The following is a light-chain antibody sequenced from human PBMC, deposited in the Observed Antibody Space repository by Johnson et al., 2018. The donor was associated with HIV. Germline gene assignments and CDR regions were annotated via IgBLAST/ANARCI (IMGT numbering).Light chain of an antibody. J-gene: IGLJ1*01. CDR1: SSHIGNNY. Sequence: QSILTQPPSVSAAPGQKVTISCSGSSSHIGNNYVSWYQQLPGTAPKLLIYENNKRPSGIPDRFSGSKSGTSATLGITGLQTGDAADYYCGTWDYSLRGYVFGSGTKVTAL. V-gene: IGLV1-51*02. CDR3: GTWDYSLRGYV. CDR2: ENN.